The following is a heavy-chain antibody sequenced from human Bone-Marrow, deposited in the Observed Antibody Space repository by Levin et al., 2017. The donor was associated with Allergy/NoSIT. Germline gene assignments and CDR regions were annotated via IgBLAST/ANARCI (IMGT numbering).Heavy chain of an antibody. CDR2: MYGGGGT. D-gene: IGHD1-1*01. CDR1: RFTASGSY. J-gene: IGHJ3*02. CDR3: ARDPPRAERYVFDM. Sequence: GGSLRLSCIASRFTASGSYMSWVRQAPGKGLEWVSVMYGGGGTDYADSVTGRFTISRDQSKNTGYLQMNSLTPEATAVLYCARDPPRAERYVFDMWGQGTKVTVFS. V-gene: IGHV3-66*01.